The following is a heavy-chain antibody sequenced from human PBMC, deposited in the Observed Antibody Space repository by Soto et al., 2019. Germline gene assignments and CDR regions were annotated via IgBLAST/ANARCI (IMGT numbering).Heavy chain of an antibody. CDR2: IHNSGST. CDR3: ARGEFRGTFDS. D-gene: IGHD3-10*01. CDR1: GGSMNSHDYY. J-gene: IGHJ3*02. Sequence: PSETLSLTCTVSGGSMNSHDYYWSWIRQPPGKGLEWIGYIHNSGSTYYNPSLKSRLTISSDMSKNQFYLRLKSVTAADTALYFCARGEFRGTFDSWGQGTKGT. V-gene: IGHV4-30-4*01.